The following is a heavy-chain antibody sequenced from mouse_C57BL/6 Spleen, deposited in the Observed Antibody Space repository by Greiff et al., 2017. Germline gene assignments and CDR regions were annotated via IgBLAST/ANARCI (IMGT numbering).Heavy chain of an antibody. D-gene: IGHD2-1*01. CDR2: IDPSDSYT. J-gene: IGHJ2*01. V-gene: IGHV1-69*01. Sequence: QVQLQQPGAELVMPGASVKLSCKASGYTFTSYWMHWVKQRPGQGLEWIGEIDPSDSYTNYNQKFKGKSTLTVDKSSSTAYMQLSSLTSEDSAFYYFARAPVYYGNSPSYFDYWGQGTTLTVSS. CDR1: GYTFTSYW. CDR3: ARAPVYYGNSPSYFDY.